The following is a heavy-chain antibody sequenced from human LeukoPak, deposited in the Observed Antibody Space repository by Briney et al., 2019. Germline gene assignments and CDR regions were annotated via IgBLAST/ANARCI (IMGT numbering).Heavy chain of an antibody. CDR2: MHTIGIT. D-gene: IGHD3-10*01. V-gene: IGHV4-4*07. Sequence: PSETLSLTCTVSGGSIIDYYWSWIRQPAGKGRGCVGRMHTIGITDYNPSLKSRVTMSLDTSNTQFSLKLTSVTAADTAVYYCARGTMVRGVVISGRWFDPWGQGTLVTVSS. CDR3: ARGTMVRGVVISGRWFDP. J-gene: IGHJ5*02. CDR1: GGSIIDYY.